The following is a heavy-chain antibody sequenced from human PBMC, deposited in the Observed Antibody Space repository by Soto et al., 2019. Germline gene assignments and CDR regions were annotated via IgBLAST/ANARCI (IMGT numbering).Heavy chain of an antibody. D-gene: IGHD2-8*01. J-gene: IGHJ3*02. CDR3: ARARKSCTNGVCDAFDI. CDR1: GGSISSGGYY. Sequence: QVQLQESGPGLVKPSQTLSLTCTVSGGSISSGGYYWSWIRQHPGQGLEWIGYIYYSGSTYYNPSLKSRVTISVDTSKHKFSLKLSSVTASDTDVYYCARARKSCTNGVCDAFDICGQGTMVTVSS. V-gene: IGHV4-31*03. CDR2: IYYSGST.